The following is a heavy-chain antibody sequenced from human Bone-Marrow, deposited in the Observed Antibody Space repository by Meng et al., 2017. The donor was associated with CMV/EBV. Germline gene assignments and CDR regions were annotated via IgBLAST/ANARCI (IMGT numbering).Heavy chain of an antibody. CDR2: ISSSGSTK. CDR3: ARDGIVVVPAAPMDYYYYGMDV. CDR1: GFTFSNYE. V-gene: IGHV3-48*03. D-gene: IGHD2-2*01. J-gene: IGHJ6*02. Sequence: GGSLRLSCAASGFTFSNYELTWVRQAPGKGLEWVSYISSSGSTKDYADSVKGRFTISRDNAKNSLYLQMNSLRAEDTAVYYCARDGIVVVPAAPMDYYYYGMDVWGQGTTVTVSS.